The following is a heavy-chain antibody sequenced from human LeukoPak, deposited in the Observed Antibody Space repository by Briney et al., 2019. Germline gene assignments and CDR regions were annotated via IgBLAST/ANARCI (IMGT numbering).Heavy chain of an antibody. Sequence: SETLSLTCTVSGGSISSYYWSWIRQPPGKGLEWIGYIYTSGSTNYNPSLKSRVTISVDTSKNQFSLKLSSVTAADTVVYYCARHKDDFWSGYPYNWFDPWGQGTLVTVSS. J-gene: IGHJ5*02. V-gene: IGHV4-4*09. CDR3: ARHKDDFWSGYPYNWFDP. CDR1: GGSISSYY. CDR2: IYTSGST. D-gene: IGHD3-3*01.